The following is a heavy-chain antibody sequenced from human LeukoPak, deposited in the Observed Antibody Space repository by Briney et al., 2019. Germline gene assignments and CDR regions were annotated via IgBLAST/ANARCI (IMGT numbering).Heavy chain of an antibody. J-gene: IGHJ5*02. CDR3: VRERPNNYFDP. CDR2: INPNSGGT. V-gene: IGHV1-2*02. Sequence: ASVKVSCKASGYTFTGYYMNWVRQAPGQGLEWLGWINPNSGGTNYAQKFQGRVTMTRDTSISTAYMELSRLKSDDTAVYYCVRERPNNYFDPWGQGTLVTVSS. CDR1: GYTFTGYY.